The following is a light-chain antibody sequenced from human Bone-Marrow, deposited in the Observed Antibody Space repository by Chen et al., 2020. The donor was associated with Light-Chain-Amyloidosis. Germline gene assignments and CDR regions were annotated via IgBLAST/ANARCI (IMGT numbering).Light chain of an antibody. Sequence: IEMTQSPDSLGLSLGERATINCKSNRTLLSISNNKNHLAWYRQRPGQPPELLISWASSRTSGVPDRFSGSGSGTDFTLTITDLQPEDVAVYHCQQYYSTPTFGQGTRLDIK. CDR3: QQYYSTPT. J-gene: IGKJ5*01. CDR2: WAS. V-gene: IGKV4-1*01. CDR1: RTLLSISNNKNH.